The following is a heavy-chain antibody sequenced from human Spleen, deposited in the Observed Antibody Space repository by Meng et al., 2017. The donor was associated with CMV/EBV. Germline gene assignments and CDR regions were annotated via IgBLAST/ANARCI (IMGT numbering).Heavy chain of an antibody. J-gene: IGHJ4*02. Sequence: HIPSNELVPQLGQPQQNPTPACTLTCASPSTSGVGVGWIRQSPRKALEWLAVIYWDDDKRYSPSLMSRLTITNDTSKTQVVLTMTNMDPVDTATYYCAHSMVRGRYYFDYWGQGTLVTVSS. D-gene: IGHD3-10*01. CDR2: IYWDDDK. CDR1: CASPSTSGVG. V-gene: IGHV2-5*02. CDR3: AHSMVRGRYYFDY.